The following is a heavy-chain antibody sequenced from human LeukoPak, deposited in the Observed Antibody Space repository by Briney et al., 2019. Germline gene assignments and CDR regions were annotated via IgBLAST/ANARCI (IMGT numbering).Heavy chain of an antibody. Sequence: GASVKVSCKAPGYTFTSHYMHWVRQAPGQGLEWMGIIDPNGGNTGYAQKFQGRVTMTRDTSTSTVYMELSSLRSGDTAVYYCAREGPYCSGTSCYGGFDYWGQGTLVTVSS. J-gene: IGHJ4*02. D-gene: IGHD2-2*01. CDR3: AREGPYCSGTSCYGGFDY. CDR2: IDPNGGNT. CDR1: GYTFTSHY. V-gene: IGHV1-46*01.